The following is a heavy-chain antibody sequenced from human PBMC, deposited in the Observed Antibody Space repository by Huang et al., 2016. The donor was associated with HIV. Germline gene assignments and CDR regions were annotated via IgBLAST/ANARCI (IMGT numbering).Heavy chain of an antibody. CDR2: IRGRGGST. CDR1: GFTFIDYA. CDR3: AKDVGGYSSAMDV. V-gene: IGHV3-23*01. D-gene: IGHD2-2*03. Sequence: EVTRLESGGGLVQPGGSLRLSWEASGFTFIDYAMNWVRQAPGRGLDGVSAIRGRGGSTYYADSVKGRFTISRDNSENTLYLLMRSLRAEDTAVYYCAKDVGGYSSAMDVWGQGTTVTVSS. J-gene: IGHJ6*02.